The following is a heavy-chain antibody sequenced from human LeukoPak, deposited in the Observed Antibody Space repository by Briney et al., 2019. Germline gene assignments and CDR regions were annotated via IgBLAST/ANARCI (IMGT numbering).Heavy chain of an antibody. J-gene: IGHJ4*02. CDR2: ISYSGTT. D-gene: IGHD3-10*01. CDR1: GDSMTNYH. Sequence: SQTLSLTCTVSGDSMTNYHWTWIRQPPGKELEWLGSISYSGTTNYNPSLKRRVTMSVDTSKSQFSLKLNPVTAADTAFYYCARSGLVRGVSTWGQGTLVTVSS. V-gene: IGHV4-59*01. CDR3: ARSGLVRGVST.